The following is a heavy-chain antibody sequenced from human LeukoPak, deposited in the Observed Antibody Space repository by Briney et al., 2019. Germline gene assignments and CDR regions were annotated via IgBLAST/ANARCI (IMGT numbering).Heavy chain of an antibody. CDR1: GGTFSSYA. V-gene: IGHV1-69*06. J-gene: IGHJ6*03. CDR2: SIPIFGTA. CDR3: ARSCRNIVVVPAAPTYYYYYYMDV. D-gene: IGHD2-2*01. Sequence: SVKVSCKASGGTFSSYAISWARQAPGQGLEWMGGSIPIFGTANYAQKFQGRVTITADKSTSTAYMELSSLRSEDTAVYYCARSCRNIVVVPAAPTYYYYYYMDVWGKGTTVTVSS.